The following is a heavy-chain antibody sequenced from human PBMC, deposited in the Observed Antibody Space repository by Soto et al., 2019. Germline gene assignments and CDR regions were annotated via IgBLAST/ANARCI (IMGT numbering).Heavy chain of an antibody. CDR1: GGSISGGGYY. CDR3: ARSPVTIFGPPCWFDP. V-gene: IGHV4-31*03. D-gene: IGHD3-3*01. J-gene: IGHJ5*02. Sequence: SETLSLTCTVSGGSISGGGYYWSWIRQHPGKGLDLIGYIYYSEITYYNPSLKSRVTISVDTSKNQFSLKLSSVTAADTAVYYGARSPVTIFGPPCWFDPGGQGTLVPVSS. CDR2: IYYSEIT.